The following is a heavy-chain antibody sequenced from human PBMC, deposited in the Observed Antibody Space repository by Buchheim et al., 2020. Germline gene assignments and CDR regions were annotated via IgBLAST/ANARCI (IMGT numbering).Heavy chain of an antibody. CDR3: ARSRGEPNFDF. D-gene: IGHD1-26*01. CDR1: GDTFSNYV. J-gene: IGHJ4*02. V-gene: IGHV1-69*19. Sequence: QVQLVQSGAEVKKPGSSVKVSCKASGDTFSNYVFSWVRQAPGQGLEWMGGIIPIFGKEDYAQKFRGRVTITADESTSKAFMELSSLRSEDTAVYYCARSRGEPNFDFWGQGTL. CDR2: IIPIFGKE.